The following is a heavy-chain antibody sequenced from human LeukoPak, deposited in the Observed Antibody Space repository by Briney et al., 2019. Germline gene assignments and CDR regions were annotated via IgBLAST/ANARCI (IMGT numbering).Heavy chain of an antibody. CDR1: GGSISSGDYC. CDR2: IYYSGST. J-gene: IGHJ4*02. CDR3: ARGRYLPLYFDY. D-gene: IGHD1-14*01. Sequence: SETLSLTCTVSGGSISSGDYCWSWIRQPPGKGLEWIGYIYYSGSTYYTPSLKSRVTISVDTSKNQFSLKLSSVTAADTAVYYCARGRYLPLYFDYWGQGTLVTVSS. V-gene: IGHV4-30-4*01.